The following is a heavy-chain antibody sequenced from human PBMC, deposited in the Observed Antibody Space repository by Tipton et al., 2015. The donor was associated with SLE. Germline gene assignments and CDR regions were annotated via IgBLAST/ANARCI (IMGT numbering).Heavy chain of an antibody. J-gene: IGHJ2*01. CDR3: ARGWSYHHRDWYFDL. Sequence: QLVQSGAEVKKPGSSVKVSCQASGGTFSTYAISWVRQAPGQGLEWMGGIIPIFGTSNYAQKFQGRVSVTTDESTTTAYMELSSLRSEDTAVYYCARGWSYHHRDWYFDLWGRGTLVTVSS. V-gene: IGHV1-69*05. CDR2: IIPIFGTS. D-gene: IGHD3-10*01. CDR1: GGTFSTYA.